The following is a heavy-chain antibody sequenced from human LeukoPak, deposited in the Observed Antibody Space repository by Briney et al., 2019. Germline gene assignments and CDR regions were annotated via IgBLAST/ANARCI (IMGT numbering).Heavy chain of an antibody. V-gene: IGHV3-23*01. CDR1: GFTFSSYV. D-gene: IGHD3-3*01. CDR2: ISGSGGGT. CDR3: AKGSGYADN. Sequence: AGGSLRLSCAASGFTFSSYVMSWVRQAPGKGLEWVSTISGSGGGTYYADSVKGRFTISRDNSKNTLYLQMNSLRAEDTAVYYCAKGSGYADNWGQGTLVTVSS. J-gene: IGHJ4*02.